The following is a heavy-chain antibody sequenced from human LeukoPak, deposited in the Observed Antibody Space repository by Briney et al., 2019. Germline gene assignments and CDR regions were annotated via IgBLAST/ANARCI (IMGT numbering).Heavy chain of an antibody. Sequence: GGSLRLSCAASGFTFSSYAMSWVRQAPGKGLEWVSGINWNGGSTGYADSVRGRFTISRDNAKNSLYLQMNSLRAEDTALYYCARDSVPMVRGVPTHWFDPWGQGTLVTVSS. CDR3: ARDSVPMVRGVPTHWFDP. D-gene: IGHD3-10*01. J-gene: IGHJ5*02. CDR1: GFTFSSYA. V-gene: IGHV3-20*04. CDR2: INWNGGST.